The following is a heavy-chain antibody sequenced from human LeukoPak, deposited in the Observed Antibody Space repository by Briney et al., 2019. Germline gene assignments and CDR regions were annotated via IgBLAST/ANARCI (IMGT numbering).Heavy chain of an antibody. CDR1: GGSFSGYY. Sequence: ASETLSLTCAVYGGSFSGYYWSWIRQPPGKGLEWIGYIYYSGSTNYNPSLKSRVTISVDTSKNQFSLKLSSVTAADTAVYYCARLRYYDSPPADYWGQGTLVTVSS. J-gene: IGHJ4*02. CDR2: IYYSGST. V-gene: IGHV4-59*08. D-gene: IGHD3-22*01. CDR3: ARLRYYDSPPADY.